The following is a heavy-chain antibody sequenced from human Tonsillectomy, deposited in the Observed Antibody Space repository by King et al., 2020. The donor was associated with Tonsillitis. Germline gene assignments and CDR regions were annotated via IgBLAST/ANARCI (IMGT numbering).Heavy chain of an antibody. D-gene: IGHD3-10*01. CDR1: GFMFNIYG. CDR3: ARDRGGFGMPLKLDAFDV. V-gene: IGHV3-33*01. Sequence: VQLVESGGGVVQPGRSLRLSCTPSGFMFNIYGMHWVRQAPGKGLEWVAGIWFDGSNKYYSDSVKGRFSISRDNSKDTLSLHMSGLRGDDTAVYYCARDRGGFGMPLKLDAFDVWGQGTEVTVSP. CDR2: IWFDGSNK. J-gene: IGHJ3*01.